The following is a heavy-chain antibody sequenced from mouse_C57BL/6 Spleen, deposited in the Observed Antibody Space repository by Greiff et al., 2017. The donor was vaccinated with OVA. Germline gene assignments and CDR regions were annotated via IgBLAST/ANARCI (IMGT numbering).Heavy chain of an antibody. CDR3: ARQRGYDGAWFAY. V-gene: IGHV5-6*01. CDR1: GFTFSSYG. J-gene: IGHJ3*01. D-gene: IGHD2-2*01. CDR2: ISSGGSYT. Sequence: EVKVVESGGDLVKPGGSLKLSCAASGFTFSSYGMSWVRQTPDKRLEWVATISSGGSYTYYPDSVKGRFTISRYNAKNTLYLQMSSLKSEDTAMYYCARQRGYDGAWFAYWGQGTLVTVSA.